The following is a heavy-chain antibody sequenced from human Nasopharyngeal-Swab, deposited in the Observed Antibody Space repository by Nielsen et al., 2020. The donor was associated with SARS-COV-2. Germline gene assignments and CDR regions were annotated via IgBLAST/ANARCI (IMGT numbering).Heavy chain of an antibody. D-gene: IGHD2-15*01. CDR3: ARGGGVPGGSLGRFAQPDAFDI. CDR2: LNHSGST. J-gene: IGHJ3*02. Sequence: WMRQRPGKGLEWIGDLNHSGSTNYNPSLKSRVTISVDTSKNQFSLKLSSVTAADTAVYYCARGGGVPGGSLGRFAQPDAFDIWGQGTMVTVSS. V-gene: IGHV4-34*01.